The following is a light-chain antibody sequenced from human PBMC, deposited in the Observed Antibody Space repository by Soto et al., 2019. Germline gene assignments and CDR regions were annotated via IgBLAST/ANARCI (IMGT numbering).Light chain of an antibody. J-gene: IGKJ1*01. CDR3: QQYITYWT. V-gene: IGKV1-5*01. Sequence: DIQMTQSPSALSASVGDRGTIACRASQTINTWLAWYQQKPGKAPKLLIYDVSSLESGVPSRFSGSGSGTEFTLTISSLQPDDFATYYCQQYITYWTFGQGTKVDIK. CDR1: QTINTW. CDR2: DVS.